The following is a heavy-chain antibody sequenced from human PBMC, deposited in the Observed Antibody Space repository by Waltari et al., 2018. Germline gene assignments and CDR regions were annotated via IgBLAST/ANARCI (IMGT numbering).Heavy chain of an antibody. V-gene: IGHV3-23*01. D-gene: IGHD1-26*01. Sequence: EVQLLESGGGLVQPGGSLRLSCAASGFTFSSYAMRWVRQAPGKGLEWVSAISGSGGSTYYADSVKGRFTISRDNSKNTLYLQMNSLRAEDTAVYYCEGSGSYYDAFDIWGQGTMVTVSS. CDR3: EGSGSYYDAFDI. CDR1: GFTFSSYA. CDR2: ISGSGGST. J-gene: IGHJ3*02.